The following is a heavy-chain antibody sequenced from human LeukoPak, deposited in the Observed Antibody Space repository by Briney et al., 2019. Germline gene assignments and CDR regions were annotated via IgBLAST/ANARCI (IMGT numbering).Heavy chain of an antibody. CDR1: GYTFTSYG. CDR3: ARITRGYYDSSGYYGDY. V-gene: IGHV1-8*02. CDR2: MNPNSGNT. Sequence: ASVKVSCKASGYTFTSYGINWVRQATGQGLEWMGWMNPNSGNTGYAQKFQGRVTMTRNTSISTAYMELSSLRSEDTAVYYCARITRGYYDSSGYYGDYWGQGTLVTVSS. D-gene: IGHD3-22*01. J-gene: IGHJ4*02.